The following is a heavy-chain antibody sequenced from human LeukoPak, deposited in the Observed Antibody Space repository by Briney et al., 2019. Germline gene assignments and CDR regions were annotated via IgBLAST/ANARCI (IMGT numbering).Heavy chain of an antibody. J-gene: IGHJ4*02. D-gene: IGHD3-22*01. Sequence: PSETLSLTCTVSGYSISSGYYWGWIRQPPGKGLEWIGSIYHSGSTYYNPSLKSRVTISVDTSKNQFSLKLSSVTAADTAVYYCARGCYGRLCLYYYDSSGYSYFDHWGQGTLVTVSS. CDR1: GYSISSGYY. CDR3: ARGCYGRLCLYYYDSSGYSYFDH. CDR2: IYHSGST. V-gene: IGHV4-38-2*02.